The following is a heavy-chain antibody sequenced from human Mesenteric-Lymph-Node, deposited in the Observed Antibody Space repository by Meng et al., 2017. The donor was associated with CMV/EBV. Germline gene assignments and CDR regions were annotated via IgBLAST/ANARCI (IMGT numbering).Heavy chain of an antibody. V-gene: IGHV7-4-1*02. Sequence: YTFTSYAMNWVRPAPGQGLEWMGWINTNTGNPTYAQGFTGRFVFSLDTSVSTAYRQISSLKAEDTAVYYCARLFPNYYYDSGSYYYYWGQGTLVTVSS. J-gene: IGHJ4*02. CDR1: YTFTSYA. CDR3: ARLFPNYYYDSGSYYYY. D-gene: IGHD3-10*01. CDR2: INTNTGNP.